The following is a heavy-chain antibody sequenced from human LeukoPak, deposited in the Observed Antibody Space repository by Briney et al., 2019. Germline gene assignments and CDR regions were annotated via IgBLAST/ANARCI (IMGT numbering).Heavy chain of an antibody. CDR1: GFTFSNYA. CDR2: ISGSGGST. CDR3: AKTPVPDTAMVMTNWFDP. D-gene: IGHD5-18*01. V-gene: IGHV3-23*01. Sequence: GGSLRLSCAASGFTFSNYAMNWVRQAPGKGLEWVSAISGSGGSTYYADSVKGRFTISRDNSKNTLYLQMNSLRAEDTAVYYCAKTPVPDTAMVMTNWFDPWGQGTLVTVSS. J-gene: IGHJ5*02.